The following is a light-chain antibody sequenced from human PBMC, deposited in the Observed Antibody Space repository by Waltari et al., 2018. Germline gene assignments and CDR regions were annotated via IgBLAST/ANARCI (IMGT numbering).Light chain of an antibody. J-gene: IGLJ1*01. CDR3: ASWDDSHYV. V-gene: IGLV1-47*01. CDR1: NSNLGSNF. CDR2: RNQ. Sequence: QSVLTQPPSASETPGQMVTISCSGSNSNLGSNFLYWYQQRPGTAPKLPLYRNQQPPSGVPDRFSASKSGTSASLAISGLRSEDEAVYYCASWDDSHYVFGTGTQVTVL.